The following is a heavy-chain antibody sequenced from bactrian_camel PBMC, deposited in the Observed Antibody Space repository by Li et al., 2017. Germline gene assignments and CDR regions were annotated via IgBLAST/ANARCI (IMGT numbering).Heavy chain of an antibody. J-gene: IGHJ4*01. CDR2: IDRDGRT. V-gene: IGHV3S26*01. D-gene: IGHD1*01. CDR1: GHPYSSHC. Sequence: HVQLVESGGGSVQAGGSLRLSCAASGHPYSSHCMAWFRQAPGKEREGLAAIDRDGRTRYADSVAGRFTISISKDNAKNTLYLQMDSLKPEDTGKWSCAAGDASGACRFRYFGQGTQVTVS.